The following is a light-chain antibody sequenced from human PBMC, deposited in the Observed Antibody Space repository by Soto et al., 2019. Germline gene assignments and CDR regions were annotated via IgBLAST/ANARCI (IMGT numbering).Light chain of an antibody. J-gene: IGKJ1*01. CDR2: DAS. CDR3: QQYNGYPWT. CDR1: QSISSW. V-gene: IGKV1-5*01. Sequence: DIQMTQSPSTLSASVGDRVTITCRASQSISSWLAWYQQKPGKAPKLLIYDASNLESGVPSRFSGSGSRTEFTLTISSLQPDDVATYYCQQYNGYPWTFGQGTKVEIK.